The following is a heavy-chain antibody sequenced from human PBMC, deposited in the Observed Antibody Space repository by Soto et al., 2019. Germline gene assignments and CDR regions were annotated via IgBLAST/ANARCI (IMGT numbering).Heavy chain of an antibody. CDR1: GYPFTSYA. J-gene: IGHJ4*02. D-gene: IGHD6-6*01. CDR3: ARTTYSSSSNPYFDY. CDR2: INAGNGNT. V-gene: IGHV1-3*01. Sequence: XAVKVSCKASGYPFTSYAMHWVRQAPGQRLEWMGWINAGNGNTKYSQKFQGRVTITRDTSASTAYMELSSLRSEDTAVYYCARTTYSSSSNPYFDYWAQGTLVTVSS.